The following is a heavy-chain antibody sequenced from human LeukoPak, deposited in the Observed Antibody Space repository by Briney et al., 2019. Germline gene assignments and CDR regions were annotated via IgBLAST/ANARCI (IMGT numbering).Heavy chain of an antibody. V-gene: IGHV1-18*01. D-gene: IGHD3-10*01. CDR3: ARPGGSGNFDY. J-gene: IGHJ4*02. Sequence: ASVKVSCKASGYTFTSYGISWVRQAPGQGLEWMGWISTYNGDTKFAQKLQGRVTMTTDTSTSTAYMDLRNLRSDDTAVYYCARPGGSGNFDYWGQGTLVTVSS. CDR1: GYTFTSYG. CDR2: ISTYNGDT.